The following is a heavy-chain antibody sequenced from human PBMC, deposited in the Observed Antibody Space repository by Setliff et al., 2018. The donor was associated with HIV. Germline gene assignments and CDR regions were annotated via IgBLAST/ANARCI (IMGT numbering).Heavy chain of an antibody. J-gene: IGHJ6*03. D-gene: IGHD3-22*01. CDR3: ARGNYDTSDYYTNFYYYMDV. V-gene: IGHV4-59*01. CDR2: VYYSGGT. CDR1: GDPISTYY. Sequence: SETLSLTCTVSGDPISTYYWSWVRKPPGKGLEWIGYVYYSGGTSYSPSLRGRVTMSVDPSKNQFSLKLNSVTAADTAIYHCARGNYDTSDYYTNFYYYMDVWGKGTAVTVSS.